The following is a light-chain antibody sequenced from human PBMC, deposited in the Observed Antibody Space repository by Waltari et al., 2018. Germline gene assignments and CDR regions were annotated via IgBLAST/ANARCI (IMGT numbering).Light chain of an antibody. CDR1: QSVLYSSNNQNY. J-gene: IGKJ1*01. CDR3: QQYYSVPPT. Sequence: DILMTQSPESLTVSLGERATINCKSSQSVLYSSNNQNYLAWYQHKPGQAPKLLIYWASTRESGVPDRFRGSGSGTDFTLTITSLQAEDVAVYFCQQYYSVPPTFGQGTKVEVK. CDR2: WAS. V-gene: IGKV4-1*01.